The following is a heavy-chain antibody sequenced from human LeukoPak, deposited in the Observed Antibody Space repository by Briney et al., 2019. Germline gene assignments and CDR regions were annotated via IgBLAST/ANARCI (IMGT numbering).Heavy chain of an antibody. Sequence: GGSLRLSCAASGVTVSSNYMSWVRQAPGKGLEWVSVIYSGGSTYYADSVKGRFTISRDNSKNTLYLQMNSLRAEDTAVYYCARVRTIVGSFDYWGQGTLVTVSS. J-gene: IGHJ4*02. V-gene: IGHV3-66*02. CDR2: IYSGGST. D-gene: IGHD3-22*01. CDR3: ARVRTIVGSFDY. CDR1: GVTVSSNY.